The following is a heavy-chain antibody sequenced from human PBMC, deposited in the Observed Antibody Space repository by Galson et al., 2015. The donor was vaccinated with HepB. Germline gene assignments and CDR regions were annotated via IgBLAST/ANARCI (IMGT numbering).Heavy chain of an antibody. CDR2: FDPEDGET. V-gene: IGHV1-24*01. CDR3: ATDQLTGYYNLDY. J-gene: IGHJ4*02. Sequence: SVKVSCKVSGYTLTELSMHWVRQAPGKGLEWMGGFDPEDGETIYAQKFQGRVTMTEDTSTDTAYMELSSLRSEDTAVYYCATDQLTGYYNLDYWGQGTLVTVSS. D-gene: IGHD3-9*01. CDR1: GYTLTELS.